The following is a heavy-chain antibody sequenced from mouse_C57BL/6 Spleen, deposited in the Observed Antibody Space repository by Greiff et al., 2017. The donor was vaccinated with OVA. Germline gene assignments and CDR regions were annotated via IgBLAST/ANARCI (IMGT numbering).Heavy chain of an antibody. V-gene: IGHV1-55*01. CDR2: IYPGSGST. CDR3: ASRYYGSSYEDY. CDR1: GYTFTSYW. J-gene: IGHJ2*01. Sequence: QVQLKQPGAELVKPGASVKMSCKASGYTFTSYWITWVKQRPGQGLEWIGDIYPGSGSTNYNEKFKSKATLTVDTSSSTAYMQLSSLTSEDSAVYYCASRYYGSSYEDYWGQGTTLTVSS. D-gene: IGHD1-1*01.